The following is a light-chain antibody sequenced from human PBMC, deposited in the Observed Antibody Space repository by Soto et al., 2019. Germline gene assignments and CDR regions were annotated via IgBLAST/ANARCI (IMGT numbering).Light chain of an antibody. J-gene: IGKJ5*01. CDR2: GTS. V-gene: IGKV3-20*01. Sequence: EIVLTQSPVTLSLSPGKRATLSCRASQSVSSSYLAWYQQKPGQAPRLLIYGTSSRATGIPDRISGSGSGTDFTLTISRLEPEDFAVYYCQQYGSSPPITFGQGTRLEIK. CDR3: QQYGSSPPIT. CDR1: QSVSSSY.